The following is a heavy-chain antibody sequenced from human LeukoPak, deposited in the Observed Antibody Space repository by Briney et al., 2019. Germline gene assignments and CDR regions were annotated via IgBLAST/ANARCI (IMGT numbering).Heavy chain of an antibody. D-gene: IGHD2-2*01. CDR3: AKSGYCSSTSCYDAFDI. J-gene: IGHJ3*02. Sequence: GGSLRLSCAASGFTFDDYAMHWVRQAQGQGLERVSGISWNSGSIGYADSVKGRFSISRENANISLYLQMNSLRAEDTALYYCAKSGYCSSTSCYDAFDIWGQGTMVTVSS. CDR2: ISWNSGSI. V-gene: IGHV3-9*01. CDR1: GFTFDDYA.